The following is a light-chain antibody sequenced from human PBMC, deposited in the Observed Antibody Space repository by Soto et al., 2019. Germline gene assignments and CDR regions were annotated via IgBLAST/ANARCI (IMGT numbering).Light chain of an antibody. CDR2: DTS. V-gene: IGKV3-11*01. J-gene: IGKJ4*01. CDR1: QSVSSY. Sequence: EIVLTQSPATLSLSPGERATLSCRASQSVSSYLAWYQQKPGQAPRLLIYDTSNRATGIPARFSGSGSGTDFTLTISSLETEDFALYYCQQRSNWPWTFGGGTKVEIK. CDR3: QQRSNWPWT.